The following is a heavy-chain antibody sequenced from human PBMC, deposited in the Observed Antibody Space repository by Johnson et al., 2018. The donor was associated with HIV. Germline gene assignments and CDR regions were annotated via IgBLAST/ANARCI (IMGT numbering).Heavy chain of an antibody. CDR2: ISFDKNNK. CDR1: GFTFSSYA. D-gene: IGHD6-13*01. V-gene: IGHV3-30*04. Sequence: QMLLVESGGGLVQPGRSLRLSCAASGFTFSSYAMHWVRQAPGKGLEWVAFISFDKNNKYYADSVKGRFTISRDNSKNTLYLQMNSLRAEDTAMYYCGRDMSSRWGMGDACDIWGQGTMVTVSS. CDR3: GRDMSSRWGMGDACDI. J-gene: IGHJ3*02.